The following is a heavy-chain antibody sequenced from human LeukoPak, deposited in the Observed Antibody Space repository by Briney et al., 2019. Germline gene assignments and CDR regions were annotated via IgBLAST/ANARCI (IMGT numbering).Heavy chain of an antibody. J-gene: IGHJ6*02. CDR3: ARGYYYGSGSYYPHYYGMDV. CDR1: GYTFTGYY. D-gene: IGHD3-10*01. Sequence: ASVKVSCKASGYTFTGYYMHWVRQAPGQGLEWMGWMNPNSGNTGYAQKFQGRVTMTRNTSISTAYMELSSLRSEDTAVYYCARGYYYGSGSYYPHYYGMDVWGQGTTVTVSS. CDR2: MNPNSGNT. V-gene: IGHV1-8*02.